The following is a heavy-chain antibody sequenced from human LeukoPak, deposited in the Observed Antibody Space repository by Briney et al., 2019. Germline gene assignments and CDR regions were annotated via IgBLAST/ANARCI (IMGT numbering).Heavy chain of an antibody. CDR3: ARDPYAPLSSDLQRFDS. V-gene: IGHV7-4-1*02. CDR1: GYIFTNYA. Sequence: EASVKVSCKASGYIFTNYAINWMRQAPGQGLEWMGWITTSTGNPTYAQGFTGRFVFSSDTSVSTAYLQISSLRAEDTAVYYCARDPYAPLSSDLQRFDSWGQGTLVTVSS. CDR2: ITTSTGNP. J-gene: IGHJ5*01. D-gene: IGHD6-19*01.